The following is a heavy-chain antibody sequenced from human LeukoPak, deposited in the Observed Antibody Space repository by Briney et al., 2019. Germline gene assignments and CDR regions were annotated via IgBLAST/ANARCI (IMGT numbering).Heavy chain of an antibody. CDR1: GFTFSSYS. Sequence: GGSLRLSCAASGFTFSSYSMNWVRQAPGKGLEWVSSISSSSSYIYYADSVKGRFTISRDNAKNSLYLQMNSLRAEDTAVYYCAREVTMVPSWFDPWGQGTLVTVSS. D-gene: IGHD3-10*01. J-gene: IGHJ5*02. V-gene: IGHV3-21*01. CDR3: AREVTMVPSWFDP. CDR2: ISSSSSYI.